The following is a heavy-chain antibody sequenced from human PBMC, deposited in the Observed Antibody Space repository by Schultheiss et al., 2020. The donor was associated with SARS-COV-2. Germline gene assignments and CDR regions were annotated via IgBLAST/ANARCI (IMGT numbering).Heavy chain of an antibody. D-gene: IGHD1-26*01. V-gene: IGHV3-30*02. CDR1: GFTFSYYG. Sequence: GESLKISCAASGFTFSYYGMHWVRQAPGKGLEWVAFISYDGNDQFHADSVKGRFTISRDNSKNTLYLQMNSLRAEDTAVYYCVGTRGSYYGWGQGTLVTVSS. J-gene: IGHJ4*02. CDR2: ISYDGNDQ. CDR3: VGTRGSYYG.